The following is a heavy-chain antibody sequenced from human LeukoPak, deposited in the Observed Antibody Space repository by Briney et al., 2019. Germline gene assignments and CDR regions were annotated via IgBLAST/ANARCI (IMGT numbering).Heavy chain of an antibody. V-gene: IGHV4-39*01. Sequence: SETLSLTCTVSGGSISSSSYYWGWIRQPPGKGLEWIGSIYYSGSTYYSPSLKSRVTISVDTSKNQFSLKLSSVTAADTAVYYCASIGSGTPCWGQGTLVTVSS. D-gene: IGHD3-10*01. CDR2: IYYSGST. CDR3: ASIGSGTPC. CDR1: GGSISSSSYY. J-gene: IGHJ4*02.